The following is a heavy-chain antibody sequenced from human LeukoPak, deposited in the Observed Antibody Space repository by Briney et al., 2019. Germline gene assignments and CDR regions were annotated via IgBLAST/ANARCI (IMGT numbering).Heavy chain of an antibody. V-gene: IGHV3-7*01. CDR2: IKQDGSEK. J-gene: IGHJ4*02. Sequence: GGSLRLSCAASGFTFSSYWMSWVRQAPGKGLEWVANIKQDGSEKYYVDPVKGRFTISRDNAKNSLYLQMNSLRAEDTAVYYCARDLNGGATDYWGQGTLVTVSS. CDR1: GFTFSSYW. CDR3: ARDLNGGATDY. D-gene: IGHD1-26*01.